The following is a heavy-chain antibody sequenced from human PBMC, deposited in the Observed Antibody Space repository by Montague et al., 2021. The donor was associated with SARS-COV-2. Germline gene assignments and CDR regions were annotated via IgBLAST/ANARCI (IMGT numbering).Heavy chain of an antibody. D-gene: IGHD4-23*01. CDR2: IVNNGRKS. V-gene: IGHV3-23*01. Sequence: SLRLSCAASGFTFSSYAMSWVRQAPGKGLEWVSGIVNNGRKSFYADSVKGRFVISRDNSDKMVYLQLSSLRAEDTAIYYCAKETAAIGNPLFDSWGQGTLITVSS. CDR3: AKETAAIGNPLFDS. J-gene: IGHJ4*02. CDR1: GFTFSSYA.